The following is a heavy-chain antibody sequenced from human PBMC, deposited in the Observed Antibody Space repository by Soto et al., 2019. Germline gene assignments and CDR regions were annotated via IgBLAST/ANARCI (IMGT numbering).Heavy chain of an antibody. D-gene: IGHD3-22*01. CDR2: INPYNGNT. CDR3: ARQFYDSSVDHEAFDI. Sequence: QVQLVQSGAEVKKPGASVKVSCKASGYTFTSYGISWVRQAPGQGLEWMGWINPYNGNTNYAQNLQGRVTMTTDTSTSTAYMELRSLRSDDTAVYYCARQFYDSSVDHEAFDIWGQGTMVTVSS. V-gene: IGHV1-18*01. J-gene: IGHJ3*02. CDR1: GYTFTSYG.